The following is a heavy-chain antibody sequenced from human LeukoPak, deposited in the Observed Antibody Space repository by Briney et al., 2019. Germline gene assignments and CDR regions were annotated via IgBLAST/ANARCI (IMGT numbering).Heavy chain of an antibody. J-gene: IGHJ6*03. D-gene: IGHD3-10*01. V-gene: IGHV3-21*01. CDR1: GFTFSSNS. CDR3: ARFGITMVRGVPRPYYMDV. Sequence: PGGSLRLSCAASGFTFSSNSMNWVRQAPGEGLEWVSSISTSSSYIYYADSVKGRFTISRDNARNSLYLQMNSLRAEDTAVYYCARFGITMVRGVPRPYYMDVWGKGTTVTISS. CDR2: ISTSSSYI.